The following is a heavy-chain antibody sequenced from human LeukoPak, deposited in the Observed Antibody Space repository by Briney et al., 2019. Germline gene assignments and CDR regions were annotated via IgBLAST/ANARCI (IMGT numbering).Heavy chain of an antibody. CDR3: ASALGTPYAFDI. CDR1: GYSISSGYY. D-gene: IGHD1-26*01. V-gene: IGHV4-38-2*02. CDR2: IYHSGST. Sequence: PSETLSLTCTVSGYSISSGYYWGWIRQPPGKGLEWIGSIYHSGSTYYNPSLKSRVTISVDTSKNQFSLKLSSVTAADTAVYYCASALGTPYAFDIWGQGTMVTVSS. J-gene: IGHJ3*02.